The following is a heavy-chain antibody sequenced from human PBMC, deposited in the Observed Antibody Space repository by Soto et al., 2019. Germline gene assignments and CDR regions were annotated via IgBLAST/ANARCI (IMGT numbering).Heavy chain of an antibody. D-gene: IGHD6-13*01. CDR3: AKVGHAAAGTGWFDP. CDR2: ISYDGSNK. CDR1: GFTFSSYG. Sequence: QVQLVESGGGVVQPGRSLRLSCAASGFTFSSYGMHWVRQAPGKGLEWVAVISYDGSNKDYADSVKGRFTIPRDNSKNTLYLQINSLRAEDTAVYYGAKVGHAAAGTGWFDPWGQGTLVTVSS. J-gene: IGHJ5*02. V-gene: IGHV3-30*18.